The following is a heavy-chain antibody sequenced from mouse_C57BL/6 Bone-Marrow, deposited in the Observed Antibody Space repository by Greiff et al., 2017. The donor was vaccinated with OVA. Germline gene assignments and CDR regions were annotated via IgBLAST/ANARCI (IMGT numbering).Heavy chain of an antibody. Sequence: EVKLMESGGGLVKPGGSLKLSCAASGFTFSSYAMSWVRQTPEKRLEWVATISDGGSYTYYPDNVKGRFTISRDNAKNNLYLQMSHLKSEDTAMYYCARSGATRAWFAYGGQGTLVTVSA. CDR1: GFTFSSYA. D-gene: IGHD3-1*01. CDR2: ISDGGSYT. V-gene: IGHV5-4*03. J-gene: IGHJ3*01. CDR3: ARSGATRAWFAY.